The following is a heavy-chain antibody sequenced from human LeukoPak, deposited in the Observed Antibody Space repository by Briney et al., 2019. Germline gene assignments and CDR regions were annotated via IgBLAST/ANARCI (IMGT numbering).Heavy chain of an antibody. D-gene: IGHD4-17*01. V-gene: IGHV5-51*01. Sequence: GESLKISCKGSGYTFSSSWIGWVGQLPGKGLEWMGIIYPGDSDTRYRPSLQGQVTNSAAKSINTAYLQWSSLQATDTGMYFCARQYGRPYDYWGQGTLVTVSS. CDR3: ARQYGRPYDY. J-gene: IGHJ4*02. CDR2: IYPGDSDT. CDR1: GYTFSSSW.